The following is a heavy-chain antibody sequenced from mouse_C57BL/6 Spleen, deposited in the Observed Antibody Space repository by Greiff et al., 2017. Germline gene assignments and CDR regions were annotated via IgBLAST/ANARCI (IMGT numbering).Heavy chain of an antibody. V-gene: IGHV1-42*01. D-gene: IGHD2-4*01. CDR3: ARNYDYDGAMDY. CDR1: GYSFTGYY. Sequence: VQLQQSGPELVKPGASVKISCKASGYSFTGYYMNWVKQSPEKSLEWIGEINPSTGGTTYNQKFKAKATLTVDKSSSTAYMQLNSLTSEDSAVYYCARNYDYDGAMDYWGQGTSVTVSS. CDR2: INPSTGGT. J-gene: IGHJ4*01.